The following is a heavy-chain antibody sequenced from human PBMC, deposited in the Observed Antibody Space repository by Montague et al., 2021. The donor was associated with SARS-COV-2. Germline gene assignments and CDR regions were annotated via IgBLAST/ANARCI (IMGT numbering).Heavy chain of an antibody. V-gene: IGHV4-34*01. CDR2: INPSGST. Sequence: SETLSLTCAVYGGSFSGSYWSWICLPPVTGLEWIGEINPSGSTKLNPSLKSRVTISVDTSKNQFSLTLSSVTAADTAVYYCARGTKRVFTYDYDSSGYARAYWGQGTRGSVSS. J-gene: IGHJ4*02. CDR3: ARGTKRVFTYDYDSSGYARAY. CDR1: GGSFSGSY. D-gene: IGHD3-22*01.